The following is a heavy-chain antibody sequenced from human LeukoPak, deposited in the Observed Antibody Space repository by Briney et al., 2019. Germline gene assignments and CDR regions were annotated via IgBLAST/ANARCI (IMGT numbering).Heavy chain of an antibody. Sequence: GGSLRLSCAASGFTFRSYGMHWVRQAPGKGLEWVATIWYDGGNKFYADAVKGRFTISRDNSKNTLYLQMSSRRVEDTAVYYCAKDTSGYTDAFDIWGQGTMVTVSS. CDR3: AKDTSGYTDAFDI. CDR2: IWYDGGNK. J-gene: IGHJ3*02. V-gene: IGHV3-33*06. CDR1: GFTFRSYG. D-gene: IGHD3-16*02.